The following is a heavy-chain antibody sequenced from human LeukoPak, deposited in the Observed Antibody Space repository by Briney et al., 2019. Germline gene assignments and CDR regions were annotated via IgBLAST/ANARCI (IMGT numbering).Heavy chain of an antibody. Sequence: QTGGSLRLSRAASGFTFSNYGMHWVRQAPGKGLEWVAFIRFDGSNQYYADSVKGRFTISRDDSRNTLYLQMNSLRGGDTAVYYCAKPPAMGSIPGDFSFQHWGQGTLVTVSS. J-gene: IGHJ1*01. D-gene: IGHD5-24*01. CDR1: GFTFSNYG. CDR3: AKPPAMGSIPGDFSFQH. CDR2: IRFDGSNQ. V-gene: IGHV3-30*02.